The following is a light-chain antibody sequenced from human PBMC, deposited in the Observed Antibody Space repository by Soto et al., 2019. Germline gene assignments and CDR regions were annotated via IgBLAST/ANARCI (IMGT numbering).Light chain of an antibody. CDR2: DAS. CDR1: QSVSSY. CDR3: QQRSNWPPYT. V-gene: IGKV3-11*01. J-gene: IGKJ2*01. Sequence: EIVLTQSPATLSLSPGERATLSCRASQSVSSYLAWYQQKPGQAPRLLIYDASNRATGIPARFSGSGSGTDFTLTISSLEPEDFAAYYCQQRSNWPPYTFGQGTKLAIK.